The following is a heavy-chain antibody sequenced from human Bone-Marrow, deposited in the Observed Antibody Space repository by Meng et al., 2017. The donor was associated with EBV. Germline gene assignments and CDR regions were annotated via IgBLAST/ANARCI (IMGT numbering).Heavy chain of an antibody. CDR2: INPNSGGT. CDR1: GYSFSGYY. V-gene: IGHV1-2*06. Sequence: QLQWVQVGLEVKKPGTSVKVSYKASGYSFSGYYMHWVRQSPGQGLEWMGRINPNSGGTNYAQKFQGRVTMSRDSSISTAYMELSRLRSDDTALYYCARDLTNDYFDYWGQGTLVTVSS. D-gene: IGHD3-3*01. CDR3: ARDLTNDYFDY. J-gene: IGHJ4*02.